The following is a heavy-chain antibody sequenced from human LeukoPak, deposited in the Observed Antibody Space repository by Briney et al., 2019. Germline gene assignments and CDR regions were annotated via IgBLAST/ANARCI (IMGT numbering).Heavy chain of an antibody. CDR3: ARLAFCTNAVCFSNYYYSTDV. D-gene: IGHD2-8*01. Sequence: AESLKISWKGSGYSFTNYWIGWVRQMPGKGLEWVGIIYPDDSDTKYSPSLQRQVTISADKSISTAYLQWSSLKASDTAMYYCARLAFCTNAVCFSNYYYSTDVWGRGTTVTVSS. J-gene: IGHJ6*03. CDR1: GYSFTNYW. CDR2: IYPDDSDT. V-gene: IGHV5-51*01.